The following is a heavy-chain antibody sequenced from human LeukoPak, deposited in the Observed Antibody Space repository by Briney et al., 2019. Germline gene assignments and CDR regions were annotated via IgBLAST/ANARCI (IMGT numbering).Heavy chain of an antibody. Sequence: PGRSLRLSCAASGFTFSSYAMHWVRQAPGKGLEWVAVISYDGSNKYYADSVKGRFTISRDNSKNTLYLQMNSLRAEDTAVYYCASDRDCGGDCYSAPDYWGQGTLVTVSS. J-gene: IGHJ4*02. CDR1: GFTFSSYA. V-gene: IGHV3-30-3*01. D-gene: IGHD2-21*02. CDR3: ASDRDCGGDCYSAPDY. CDR2: ISYDGSNK.